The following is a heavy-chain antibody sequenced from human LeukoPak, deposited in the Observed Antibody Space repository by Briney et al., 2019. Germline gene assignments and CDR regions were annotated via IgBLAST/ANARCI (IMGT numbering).Heavy chain of an antibody. V-gene: IGHV4-34*01. CDR3: ARARIIRGLDY. J-gene: IGHJ4*02. Sequence: SETLSLTCAVYGGSFSGYYWSWIRQPPGKGPEWIGEINHSGSTNYNPSLKSRVTISVDTSKNQFSLKLSSVTAADTAVYYCARARIIRGLDYWGQGTLVTVSS. CDR1: GGSFSGYY. CDR2: INHSGST. D-gene: IGHD4-17*01.